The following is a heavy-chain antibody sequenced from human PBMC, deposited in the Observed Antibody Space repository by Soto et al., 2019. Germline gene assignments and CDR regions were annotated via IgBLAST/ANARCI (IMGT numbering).Heavy chain of an antibody. CDR3: ARHYGNHAAFDI. D-gene: IGHD4-4*01. CDR2: ISYSGST. J-gene: IGHJ3*02. CDR1: GGSGGSGGYC. V-gene: IGHV4-61*08. Sequence: SETLCLTCTVSGGSGGSGGYCWSWIRQPPGKGLEWIGYISYSGSTNYNPSLKSRVTISVDTSKNQFSLKLSSVTAADTAMYYCARHYGNHAAFDIWGQRPMVTVSS.